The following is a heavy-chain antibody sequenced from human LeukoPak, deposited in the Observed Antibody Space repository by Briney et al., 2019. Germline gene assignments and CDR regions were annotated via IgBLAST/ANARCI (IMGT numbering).Heavy chain of an antibody. CDR3: ARGNSWNLSFDY. CDR1: GYTFTAYG. V-gene: IGHV1-18*01. J-gene: IGHJ4*02. Sequence: GASVKVSCKASGYTFTAYGVSWVRQAPGQGLEWMGWISTHNADTKYAQKFQGRVTMTTDTSTSTAYMELRSLRSDDTAVYYCARGNSWNLSFDYWGQGTLVTVSS. CDR2: ISTHNADT. D-gene: IGHD1-20*01.